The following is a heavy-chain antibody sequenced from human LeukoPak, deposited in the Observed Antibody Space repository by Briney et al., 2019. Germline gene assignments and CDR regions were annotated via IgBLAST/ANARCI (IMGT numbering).Heavy chain of an antibody. V-gene: IGHV3-48*03. CDR3: AREGITIKPNDY. Sequence: GGSLRLSCAAPGFTFSSYEMNWVRQAPGKGLEWVSYISSSGSTIYYADSVKGRFTISRDNAKNSLYLQMNSLRAEDTAVYYCAREGITIKPNDYWGQGTLVTVSS. J-gene: IGHJ4*02. D-gene: IGHD3-3*01. CDR1: GFTFSSYE. CDR2: ISSSGSTI.